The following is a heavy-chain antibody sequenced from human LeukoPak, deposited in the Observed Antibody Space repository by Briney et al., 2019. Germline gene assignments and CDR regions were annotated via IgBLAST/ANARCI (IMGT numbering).Heavy chain of an antibody. Sequence: ASVKVSCKVSGYTLTELSMHWVRQAPGKGLEWMGGFDPEDGGTIYAQKFQGRVTMTEDTSTDTAYMELSSLRSEDTAVYYCATAPLGYCSSTSCYSDFDYWGQGTLVTVSS. CDR3: ATAPLGYCSSTSCYSDFDY. V-gene: IGHV1-24*01. CDR1: GYTLTELS. CDR2: FDPEDGGT. J-gene: IGHJ4*02. D-gene: IGHD2-2*01.